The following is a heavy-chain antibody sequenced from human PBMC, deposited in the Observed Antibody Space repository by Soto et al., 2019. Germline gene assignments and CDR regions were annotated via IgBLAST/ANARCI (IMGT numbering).Heavy chain of an antibody. CDR1: GFSFSSYA. D-gene: IGHD3-10*01. Sequence: QVQLVESGGGVVQPGRSLRLSCAASGFSFSSYAMHWVRQAPGKGLEWVAVISDDGSNEYYTDSVKGRFTISRDHSKNTLYLQMNSLRSEDTAVYYCAKASVGRLRGGWFDPWGQGTLVTVSS. CDR3: AKASVGRLRGGWFDP. J-gene: IGHJ5*02. V-gene: IGHV3-30*18. CDR2: ISDDGSNE.